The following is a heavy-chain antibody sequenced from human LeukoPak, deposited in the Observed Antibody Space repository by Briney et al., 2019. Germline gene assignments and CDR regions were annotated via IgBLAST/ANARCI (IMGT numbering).Heavy chain of an antibody. CDR2: IRSKADGGTP. CDR1: GFSFSDAW. CDR3: AKQLGYCSDGSCYFPY. D-gene: IGHD2-15*01. J-gene: IGHJ4*02. V-gene: IGHV3-15*07. Sequence: GGSLRLSCAASGFSFSDAWMNWVRQAPGKGLEWVGHIRSKADGGTPDYIAPVKGRFTISRDDSKDTLCLQMNSLRAEDTAVYYCAKQLGYCSDGSCYFPYWGQGTLVTVSS.